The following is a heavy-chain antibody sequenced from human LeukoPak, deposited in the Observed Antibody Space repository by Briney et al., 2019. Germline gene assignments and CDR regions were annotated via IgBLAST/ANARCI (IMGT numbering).Heavy chain of an antibody. CDR3: ATSSYYYDSSGYYQEGFFDY. Sequence: PGGSLRPSCAASGFTFSSYWMHWVRQAPGKGLVWVSRINSDGSSTSYADSVKGRFTISRDNAKNTLYLQMNSLRAEDTAVYYCATSSYYYDSSGYYQEGFFDYWGQGTLVTVSS. J-gene: IGHJ4*02. D-gene: IGHD3-22*01. V-gene: IGHV3-74*01. CDR2: INSDGSST. CDR1: GFTFSSYW.